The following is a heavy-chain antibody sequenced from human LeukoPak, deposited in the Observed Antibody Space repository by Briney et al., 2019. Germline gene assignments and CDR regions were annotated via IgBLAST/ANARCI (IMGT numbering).Heavy chain of an antibody. CDR2: ISYDGSNK. CDR1: GFTFSSYA. V-gene: IGHV3-30*04. Sequence: PGGSLRLSCAASGFTFSSYAMHWVRQAPGKGLEWVAIISYDGSNKYYADSVKGRFTISRDNSKNTLYLQMNSLRAEDTAVYYCARDRMYYDILTGYYSVGMDVWGQGTTVTVSS. CDR3: ARDRMYYDILTGYYSVGMDV. J-gene: IGHJ6*02. D-gene: IGHD3-9*01.